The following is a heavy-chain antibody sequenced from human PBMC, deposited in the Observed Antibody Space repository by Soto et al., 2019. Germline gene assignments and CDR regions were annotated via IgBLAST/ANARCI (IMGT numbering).Heavy chain of an antibody. D-gene: IGHD3-3*01. V-gene: IGHV1-18*01. J-gene: IGHJ4*02. Sequence: ASVKVSCKASGGTFSSYAISWVRQAPGQGLEWMGWIIAYNGNTNYAQKLQGRVTMTTDTSTSTAYMELRSLRSDDTAVYYCARGGGYDFWSGYYKFDYWGQGTLVTVSS. CDR1: GGTFSSYA. CDR3: ARGGGYDFWSGYYKFDY. CDR2: IIAYNGNT.